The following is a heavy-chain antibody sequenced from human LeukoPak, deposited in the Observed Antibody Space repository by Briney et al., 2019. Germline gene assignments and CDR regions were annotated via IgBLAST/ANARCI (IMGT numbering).Heavy chain of an antibody. D-gene: IGHD3-16*02. CDR2: VYNTKYT. V-gene: IGHV4-59*08. CDR1: SGSMNDYY. Sequence: PSETLSLTCSVGSGSMNDYYWNWVRQPPGEGLEWIGRVYNTKYTEYNPSLKSRVPISVDLSKNQFSLRVNSVTAADTAVYFCARRVSLYAVFDIWGLGTLVTVSS. J-gene: IGHJ3*02. CDR3: ARRVSLYAVFDI.